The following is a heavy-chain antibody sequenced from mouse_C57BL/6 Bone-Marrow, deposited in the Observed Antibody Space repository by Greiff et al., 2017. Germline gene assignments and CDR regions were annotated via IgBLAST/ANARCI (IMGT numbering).Heavy chain of an antibody. V-gene: IGHV5-9*01. D-gene: IGHD2-3*01. CDR1: GFTFSSYT. CDR3: ARHGYYSYWYFDV. Sequence: EVKLVESGGGLVKPGGSLKLSCAASGFTFSSYTMSWVRQTPEKRLEWVATISGGGGNTYYPDSVKGRFTISSDNAKNALYLQMSSLRSEDTALYYCARHGYYSYWYFDVWGTGTTVTVSS. CDR2: ISGGGGNT. J-gene: IGHJ1*03.